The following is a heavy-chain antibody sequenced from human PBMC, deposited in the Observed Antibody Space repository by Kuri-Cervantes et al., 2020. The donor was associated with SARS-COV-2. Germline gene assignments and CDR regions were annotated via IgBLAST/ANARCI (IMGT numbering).Heavy chain of an antibody. J-gene: IGHJ3*02. CDR1: GDTFTYRF. V-gene: IGHV1-45*02. Sequence: SVKVSCKASGDTFTYRFLHWVRQAPGQAPEWMGWITPFNGNTKYAQKFQDRVTITRDRSMNTAYMELSSLRSEDTAMYYCARSGPGAISREDGALDIWGQGTMVTISS. CDR3: ARSGPGAISREDGALDI. D-gene: IGHD4/OR15-4a*01. CDR2: ITPFNGNT.